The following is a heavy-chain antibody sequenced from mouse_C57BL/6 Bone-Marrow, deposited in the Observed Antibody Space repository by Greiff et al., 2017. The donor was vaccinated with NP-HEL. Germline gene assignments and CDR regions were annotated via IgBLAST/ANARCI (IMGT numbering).Heavy chain of an antibody. J-gene: IGHJ4*01. D-gene: IGHD2-4*01. V-gene: IGHV10-1*01. CDR2: IRSKSNNYAT. Sequence: EVKLVESGGGLVQPKGSLKLSCAASGFSFNTYAMNWVRQAPGKGLEWVARIRSKSNNYATYYADSVKDRFTISRDDSESMLYLQMNNLKTEDTAMYYCVRLLDYSYYAMDYWGQGTSVTVSS. CDR3: VRLLDYSYYAMDY. CDR1: GFSFNTYA.